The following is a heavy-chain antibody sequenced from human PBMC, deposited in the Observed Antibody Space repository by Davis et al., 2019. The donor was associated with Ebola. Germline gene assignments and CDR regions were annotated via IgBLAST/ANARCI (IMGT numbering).Heavy chain of an antibody. J-gene: IGHJ5*02. D-gene: IGHD2-8*02. CDR1: GGSFSGYY. Sequence: SETLSLTCAVYGGSFSGYYWSWIRQPPGKGLEWIGEINHSGSTNYNPSLKSRVTISVDTSKNQFSLKLSSVTAADTAVYYCARGRQRTGYCTGGVCGRGWFDPWGQGTLVTVSS. V-gene: IGHV4-34*01. CDR2: INHSGST. CDR3: ARGRQRTGYCTGGVCGRGWFDP.